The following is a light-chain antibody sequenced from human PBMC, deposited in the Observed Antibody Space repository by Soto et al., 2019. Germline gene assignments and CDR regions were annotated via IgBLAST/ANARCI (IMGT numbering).Light chain of an antibody. V-gene: IGKV1-5*01. CDR3: QQYPSYWT. CDR1: QNIRSR. CDR2: DAS. J-gene: IGKJ1*01. Sequence: DFQMTQSPSTLSASVGDRVTITCRARQNIRSRLAWFQQKPGKAPKLLIYDASSLESGVPQRFSGSGSGTEFTLTISSLQTDDFSTYYCQQYPSYWTFGQGTKVE.